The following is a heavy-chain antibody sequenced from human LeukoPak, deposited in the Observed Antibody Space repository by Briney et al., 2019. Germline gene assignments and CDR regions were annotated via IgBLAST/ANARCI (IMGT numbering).Heavy chain of an antibody. CDR1: GGSFSGYY. Sequence: SETLSLTCAVYGGSFSGYYWSWIRQPPGKGLEWIGEINHSGSTNYNPSLKSRVTISVDTSKNQFSLKLSSVTAADTAVYYCARGPIFGVVTRYYYYGMDVWGQGTTVTVSS. D-gene: IGHD3-3*01. CDR2: INHSGST. V-gene: IGHV4-34*01. J-gene: IGHJ6*02. CDR3: ARGPIFGVVTRYYYYGMDV.